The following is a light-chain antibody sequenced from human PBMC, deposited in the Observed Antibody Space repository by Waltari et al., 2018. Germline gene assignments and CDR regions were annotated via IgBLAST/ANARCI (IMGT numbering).Light chain of an antibody. J-gene: IGKJ3*01. CDR1: QNIGTF. Sequence: DRQMTQSPSSLSASVGDRVTIACRASQNIGTFLNWYQQTPGRAPKLLIYAASTLQSGVPSLFSGTGSVTDFTLTINNLQPEDFATYFCQQSYSTPPVFAFGPGTKLEMK. V-gene: IGKV1-39*01. CDR3: QQSYSTPPVFA. CDR2: AAS.